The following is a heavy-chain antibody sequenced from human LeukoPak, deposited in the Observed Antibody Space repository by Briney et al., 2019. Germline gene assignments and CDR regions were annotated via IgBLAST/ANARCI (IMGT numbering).Heavy chain of an antibody. CDR2: IKQDGSEK. J-gene: IGHJ4*02. CDR1: GFTFNSYW. V-gene: IGHV3-7*01. CDR3: ARDAYIAAAGTFYFDY. D-gene: IGHD6-13*01. Sequence: GGSLRLSCAASGFTFNSYWMSWVRQAPGKGLEWVANIKQDGSEKYYVDSVKGRFTISRDNAKNSLYLQMNSLRAEDTAVYYCARDAYIAAAGTFYFDYWGQGTLVTVSS.